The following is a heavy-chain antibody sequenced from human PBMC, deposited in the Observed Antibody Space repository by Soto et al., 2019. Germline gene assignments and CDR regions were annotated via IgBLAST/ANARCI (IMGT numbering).Heavy chain of an antibody. Sequence: EVQLLESGGGLVQPGGSLRLSCAASGSTFTNYGMSWVAKAPGKGLEWVSSISGGNTFYAGSVKGRFTISRDNSKNTLYLQMNSLTAEDTAVYYCAKAPSSDCNSGACSLRSWGQGTLVTVSS. D-gene: IGHD2-21*01. J-gene: IGHJ5*02. CDR1: GSTFTNYG. CDR2: ISGGNT. V-gene: IGHV3-23*01. CDR3: AKAPSSDCNSGACSLRS.